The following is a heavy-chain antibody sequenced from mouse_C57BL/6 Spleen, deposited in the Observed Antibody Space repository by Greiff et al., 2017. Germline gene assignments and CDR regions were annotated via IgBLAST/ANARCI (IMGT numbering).Heavy chain of an antibody. CDR1: GYTFTDYN. J-gene: IGHJ3*01. CDR2: INPNNGGT. D-gene: IGHD1-1*01. V-gene: IGHV1-18*01. Sequence: EVKLQESGPELVKPGASVKIPCKASGYTFTDYNMDWVKQSHGKSLEWIGDINPNNGGTIYNQKFKGKATLTVDKSSSTAYMELRSLTSEDTAVYYCARRDYYYGSSYVWFAYWGQGTLVTVSA. CDR3: ARRDYYYGSSYVWFAY.